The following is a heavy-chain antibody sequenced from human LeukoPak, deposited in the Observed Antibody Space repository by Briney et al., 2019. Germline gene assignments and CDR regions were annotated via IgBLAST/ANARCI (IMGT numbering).Heavy chain of an antibody. J-gene: IGHJ6*02. CDR2: IIPILGIA. D-gene: IGHD3-3*01. CDR1: GGTFSSYA. V-gene: IGHV1-69*04. Sequence: SVKVSCKASGGTFSSYAISWVRQAPGQGLEWMGRIIPILGIANYAQKFQGRVTITADKSTSTAYMELSSLRSEDTAVYYCARDDTIFGVVTYYYYYGMDVWGQGTTVTVS. CDR3: ARDDTIFGVVTYYYYYGMDV.